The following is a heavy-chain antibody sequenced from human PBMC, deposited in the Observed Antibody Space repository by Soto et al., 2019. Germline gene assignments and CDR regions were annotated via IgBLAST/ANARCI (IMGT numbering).Heavy chain of an antibody. CDR1: GFTFSSYW. CDR2: IKQDGSEK. V-gene: IGHV3-7*03. D-gene: IGHD3-16*01. CDR3: ARDLGRLGDYYGMDV. Sequence: PGGSLRLSCAASGFTFSSYWMSWVRQAPGKGLEWVANIKQDGSEKYYVDSVKGRFTISRDNAKNSLYLQMNSLRAEDTAVYYCARDLGRLGDYYGMDVWGQGTTVTVSS. J-gene: IGHJ6*02.